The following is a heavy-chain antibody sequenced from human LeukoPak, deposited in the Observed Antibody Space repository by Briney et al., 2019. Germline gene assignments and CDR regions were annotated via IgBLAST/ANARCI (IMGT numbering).Heavy chain of an antibody. CDR1: GVTFTSYA. CDR2: MIPIIGEA. V-gene: IGHV1-69*06. D-gene: IGHD3-16*01. Sequence: GSSVKVSCKASGVTFTSYAISWVRQAPGQRLEWRGGMIPIIGEANYAQKFQGRVTITADKSTSTAYMELSSLRSEDTAVYYCARDGGGSSGQLFDYWGQGTLVTVSS. CDR3: ARDGGGSSGQLFDY. J-gene: IGHJ4*02.